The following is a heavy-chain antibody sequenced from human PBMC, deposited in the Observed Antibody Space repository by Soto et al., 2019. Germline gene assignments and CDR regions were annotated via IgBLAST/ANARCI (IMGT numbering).Heavy chain of an antibody. CDR2: IWYDGSNK. J-gene: IGHJ1*01. V-gene: IGHV3-33*01. CDR3: ARDRGDGSSWYGGYFQH. D-gene: IGHD6-13*01. Sequence: GGSLRLSCAASGFTFSIYGMHWVRHAPGKGLEWVAVIWYDGSNKYYADSVKGRFTISRDNSKNTLYLQMNSLRAEDTAVYYCARDRGDGSSWYGGYFQHWGQGTLVTVSS. CDR1: GFTFSIYG.